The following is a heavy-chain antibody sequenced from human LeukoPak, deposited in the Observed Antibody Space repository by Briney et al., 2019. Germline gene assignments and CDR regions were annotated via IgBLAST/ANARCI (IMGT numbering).Heavy chain of an antibody. CDR2: IYSSGSA. D-gene: IGHD3-3*01. CDR3: QSRYLEWLLEY. CDR1: GGSINSNNYY. V-gene: IGHV4-39*01. J-gene: IGHJ4*02. Sequence: MASETLSLTCTVSGGSINSNNYYWGWIRQPPGKGLEWIGSIYSSGSAYYNPSLKSRVTISVDTSKNQFTLRLSSVTAADTAVYYCQSRYLEWLLEYWGQGTLVTVSS.